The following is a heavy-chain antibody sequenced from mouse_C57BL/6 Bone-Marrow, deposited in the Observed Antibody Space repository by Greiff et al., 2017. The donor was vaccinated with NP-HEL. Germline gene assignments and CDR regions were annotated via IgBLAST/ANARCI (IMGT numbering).Heavy chain of an antibody. V-gene: IGHV1-81*01. CDR1: GYTFTSYG. CDR2: IYPRSGNT. D-gene: IGHD4-1*01. J-gene: IGHJ2*01. Sequence: QVQLQQSGAELARPGASVKLSCTASGYTFTSYGISWVKQRTGQGLEWIGEIYPRSGNTYYTEKFKGKATLTADKSSSTAYMELRSLTSEDSAVYFCARERNWGDDWGQGTTLTVSS. CDR3: ARERNWGDD.